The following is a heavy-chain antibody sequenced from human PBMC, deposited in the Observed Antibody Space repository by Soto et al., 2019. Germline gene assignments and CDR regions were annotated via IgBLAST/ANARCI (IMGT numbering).Heavy chain of an antibody. CDR3: ARDRDFWSSYYLSGPAGYYNYMDV. CDR1: GYTFTSYG. D-gene: IGHD3-3*01. Sequence: ASVKVSCKASGYTFTSYGISWVRQAPGQGLEWMGWISACNGNTNYAQKLQGRVTMTTDTSTSTAYMELRSLRSDDTAVYYCARDRDFWSSYYLSGPAGYYNYMDVWG. V-gene: IGHV1-18*01. CDR2: ISACNGNT. J-gene: IGHJ6*03.